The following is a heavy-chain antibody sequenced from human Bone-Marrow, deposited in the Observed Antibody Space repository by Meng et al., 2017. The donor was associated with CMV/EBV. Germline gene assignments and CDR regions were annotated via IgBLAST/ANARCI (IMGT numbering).Heavy chain of an antibody. CDR1: GFTFSSYG. CDR3: AKDLQYYYDSSGTQDFDY. J-gene: IGHJ4*02. CDR2: IRYDGSNK. Sequence: GSLRLSCAASGFTFSSYGMHWVRQAPGKGLEWVAFIRYDGSNKYYADSVKGRFTISRDNSKNTLYLQMNSLRAEDTAVYYCAKDLQYYYDSSGTQDFDYWGQGTLVTVSS. D-gene: IGHD3-22*01. V-gene: IGHV3-30*02.